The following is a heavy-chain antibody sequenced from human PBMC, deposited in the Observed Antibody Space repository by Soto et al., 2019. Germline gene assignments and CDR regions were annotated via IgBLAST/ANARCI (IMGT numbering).Heavy chain of an antibody. D-gene: IGHD5-12*01. CDR2: ISGSGGST. V-gene: IGHV3-23*01. CDR1: GFTFSNYA. CDR3: AKDSGSSGLFDN. J-gene: IGHJ4*02. Sequence: EVQLLESGGGLVQPGGSLRLSCAVSGFTFSNYAMSWVRQAPGKGLEWVSVISGSGGSTFYADSVKGRFTISRDNSKKTLHLQMNSLRAEDTAVYYCAKDSGSSGLFDNWGQGTLVAVSS.